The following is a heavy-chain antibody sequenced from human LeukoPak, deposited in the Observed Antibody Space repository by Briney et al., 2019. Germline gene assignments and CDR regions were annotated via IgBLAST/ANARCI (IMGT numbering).Heavy chain of an antibody. Sequence: TGGSLRLSCAASGFTFDAYAMHWVRQAPGKGLEWVSGISWSSNNVGYADSVRGRFTISRDNAKKSLYLQMNSLRAEDTALYYCAKDNRRHYTSGPNPDSLHWGQGALVTVSS. V-gene: IGHV3-9*01. D-gene: IGHD6-19*01. J-gene: IGHJ4*02. CDR2: ISWSSNNV. CDR1: GFTFDAYA. CDR3: AKDNRRHYTSGPNPDSLH.